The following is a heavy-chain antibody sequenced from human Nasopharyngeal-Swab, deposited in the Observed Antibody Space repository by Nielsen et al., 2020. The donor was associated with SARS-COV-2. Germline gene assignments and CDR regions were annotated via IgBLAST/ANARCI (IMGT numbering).Heavy chain of an antibody. Sequence: GGSLRLSCAASGFTFSSYSMNWVRQAPGKGLEWVSSISSSSSYIYYADSVKGRFTISRDNAKNSLYLQMNNLRVEDTALYYCAGESGPNGFDIWGQGAMITVSS. V-gene: IGHV3-21*01. D-gene: IGHD2-15*01. CDR2: ISSSSSYI. J-gene: IGHJ3*02. CDR3: AGESGPNGFDI. CDR1: GFTFSSYS.